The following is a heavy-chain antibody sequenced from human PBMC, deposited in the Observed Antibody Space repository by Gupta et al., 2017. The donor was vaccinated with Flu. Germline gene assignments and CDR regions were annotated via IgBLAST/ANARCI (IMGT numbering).Heavy chain of an antibody. CDR3: ARDLFGDWSGYLYFDL. Sequence: EVQLVESGGGLVKPGGSLRLSCAASGFTFSSYSMNWVRQPPGKGLEWVSSISSSSSYIYYADSVKGRFTISRDNAKNSLYLQMNSLRAEDTAVYYCARDLFGDWSGYLYFDLWGRGTLVTVSS. CDR1: GFTFSSYS. J-gene: IGHJ2*01. V-gene: IGHV3-21*01. D-gene: IGHD3-3*01. CDR2: ISSSSSYI.